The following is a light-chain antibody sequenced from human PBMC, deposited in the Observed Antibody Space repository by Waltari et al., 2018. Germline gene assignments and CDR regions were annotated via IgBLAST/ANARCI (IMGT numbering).Light chain of an antibody. CDR2: STN. J-gene: IGLJ3*02. V-gene: IGLV8-61*01. CDR1: SGSVSTSYS. CDR3: VLYMGSGSYWV. Sequence: QTVVTQEPSFSVSPGGTVTLTCGLSSGSVSTSYSPSWYQQTPGQAPRTLIYSTNTRSSGVPVRFSGSILGNKAALTITGAQADDESDYYCVLYMGSGSYWVFGGGTKLTVL.